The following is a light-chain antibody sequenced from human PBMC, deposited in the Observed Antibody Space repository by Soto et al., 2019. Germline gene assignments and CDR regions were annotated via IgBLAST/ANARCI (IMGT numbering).Light chain of an antibody. V-gene: IGKV1-5*01. Sequence: DIQMTQSPSTLSASVVDRVTIPCRASQTINNRLAWYQQKPGKAPKLLIFDVSSLESGVPSRFSGSGSGTEFTLTISSLQPDDFATYYCQQYNTYWKMFGQGTKVDIK. CDR2: DVS. CDR1: QTINNR. J-gene: IGKJ1*01. CDR3: QQYNTYWKM.